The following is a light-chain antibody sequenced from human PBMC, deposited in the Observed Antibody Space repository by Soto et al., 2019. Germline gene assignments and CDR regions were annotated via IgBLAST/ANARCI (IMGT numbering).Light chain of an antibody. J-gene: IGKJ1*01. CDR2: KAS. CDR1: QNIYTW. V-gene: IGKV1-5*03. CDR3: QQYERYST. Sequence: DIPMTQSPSTLSASVGDRVIITCRASQNIYTWLAWYQQKPGMAPKLLIYKASTLESGVPSRFSGSGSGTEFTLTISGLQPDDSAAYYCQQYERYSTFGQGTKVEIK.